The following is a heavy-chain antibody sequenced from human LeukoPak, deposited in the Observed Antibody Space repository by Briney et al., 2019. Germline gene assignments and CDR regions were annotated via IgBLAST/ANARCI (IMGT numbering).Heavy chain of an antibody. CDR2: ISSSGSTI. CDR3: ARGDSYVLDY. D-gene: IGHD3-16*01. J-gene: IGHJ4*02. V-gene: IGHV3-48*03. Sequence: PGGSLRLSCAASGFTFSSYEMNWVRQALGKGLEWVSYISSSGSTIYYADSVKGRFTISRDNAKNSLYLQMNSLRAEDTAVYYCARGDSYVLDYWGQGTLVTVSS. CDR1: GFTFSSYE.